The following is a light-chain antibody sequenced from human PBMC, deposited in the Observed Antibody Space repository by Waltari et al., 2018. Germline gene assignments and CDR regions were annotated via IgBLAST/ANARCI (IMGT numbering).Light chain of an antibody. V-gene: IGLV1-47*02. CDR1: TSNIGANL. Sequence: QSVLTQPPSASGTPGQRVTISCSGRTSNIGANLVSWYQQLPGKAPKLLIYNNNQRPSGVPDRFSDSKSGTSASLAISGLRSEVEAEYYCAVWDERVRGRVFGGGTKLTVL. CDR3: AVWDERVRGRV. J-gene: IGLJ3*02. CDR2: NNN.